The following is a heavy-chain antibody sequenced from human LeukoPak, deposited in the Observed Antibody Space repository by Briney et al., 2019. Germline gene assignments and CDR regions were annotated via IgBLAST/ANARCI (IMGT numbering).Heavy chain of an antibody. Sequence: PGGSLRLSCAASGLTFSSNYMSWVRQAPGKGLEWVSVIYSGGSTYYADSVKGRFTISRDNAKDSLYLQMNSLRVEDTAVYYCLRGDRRDYWGQGTLVTVSS. V-gene: IGHV3-53*01. CDR1: GLTFSSNY. J-gene: IGHJ4*02. CDR2: IYSGGST. CDR3: LRGDRRDY.